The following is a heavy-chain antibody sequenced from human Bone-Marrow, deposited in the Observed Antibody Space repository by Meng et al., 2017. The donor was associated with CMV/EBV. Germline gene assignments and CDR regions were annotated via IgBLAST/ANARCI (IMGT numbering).Heavy chain of an antibody. CDR2: ISYDGSNK. CDR3: ARSPDYVWGSYRTNYFAY. CDR1: GFTFSSYA. Sequence: GGSLRLSCAASGFTFSSYAMHWVRQAPGKGLEWVAVISYDGSNKYYADSVKGRFTISRDNSKNTLYLQMNSLRAEDTAVYYCARSPDYVWGSYRTNYFAYWGQGTLVTVSS. J-gene: IGHJ4*02. D-gene: IGHD3-16*02. V-gene: IGHV3-30-3*01.